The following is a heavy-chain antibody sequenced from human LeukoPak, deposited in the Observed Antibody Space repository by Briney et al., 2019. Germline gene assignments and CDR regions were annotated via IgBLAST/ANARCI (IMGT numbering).Heavy chain of an antibody. CDR2: IYYSGST. J-gene: IGHJ6*03. CDR1: GGSFSGYY. Sequence: KPSETLSLTCAVYGGSFSGYYWSWIRQPPGKGLEWIGYIYYSGSTNYNPSLKSRVTISVDTSKNQFSLKLSSVTAADTAVYYCARTDSKQQLVPSYYYYMDVWGKGTTVTVSS. D-gene: IGHD6-13*01. V-gene: IGHV4-59*01. CDR3: ARTDSKQQLVPSYYYYMDV.